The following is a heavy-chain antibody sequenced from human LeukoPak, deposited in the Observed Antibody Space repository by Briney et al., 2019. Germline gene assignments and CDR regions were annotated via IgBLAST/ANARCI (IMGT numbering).Heavy chain of an antibody. Sequence: SETLSLTCTVSGGSISSYYWSWLRQPPGKGLEWIGYIYYSGSTNYNPSLKSRVTISVDTSKKQLSLKLSSVTAADTAVYFCARYVWGSYPTFEDYWGQGTLVTVSS. CDR2: IYYSGST. CDR1: GGSISSYY. D-gene: IGHD3-16*02. V-gene: IGHV4-59*01. J-gene: IGHJ4*02. CDR3: ARYVWGSYPTFEDY.